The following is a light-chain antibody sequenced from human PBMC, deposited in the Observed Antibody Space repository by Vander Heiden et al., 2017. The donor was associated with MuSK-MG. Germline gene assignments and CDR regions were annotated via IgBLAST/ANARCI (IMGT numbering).Light chain of an antibody. V-gene: IGKV1-39*01. CDR3: QQSDSTLFS. CDR2: SAS. CDR1: QTISNY. Sequence: DIQMTQSPSSLSASIGDRVTITCRASQTISNYLSWYQHKPGKAPKLLIYSASSLHSGVPSRFSGSGFGTDFTLTISPLQPEDFATYYCQQSDSTLFSFGHGTTVDIK. J-gene: IGKJ3*01.